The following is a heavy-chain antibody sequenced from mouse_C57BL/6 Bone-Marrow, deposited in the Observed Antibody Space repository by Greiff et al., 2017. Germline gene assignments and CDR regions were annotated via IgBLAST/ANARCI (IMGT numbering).Heavy chain of an antibody. CDR1: GYTFTDYY. J-gene: IGHJ4*01. Sequence: EVQLQQSGPELVKPGASVKISCKASGYTFTDYYMNWVKQSHGKSLEWIGDINPNNGGTSYNQKFKGKATLTVDKSSSTAYMELRSLTSEDSAVYYCARRDVGDYWGQGTSVTVSS. V-gene: IGHV1-26*01. CDR2: INPNNGGT. CDR3: ARRDVGDY.